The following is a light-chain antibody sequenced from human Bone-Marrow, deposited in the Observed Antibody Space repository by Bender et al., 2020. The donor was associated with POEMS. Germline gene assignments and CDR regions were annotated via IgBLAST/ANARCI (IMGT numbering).Light chain of an antibody. J-gene: IGLJ2*01. CDR3: CSYAGSSTFVV. V-gene: IGLV2-8*01. CDR1: GSDIGGYNY. CDR2: EVT. Sequence: QSALTQPPSASGSLGQSVTISCTGTGSDIGGYNYVSWYQQHPGKAPKLIIYEVTKRPSGVPDRFSGSKSGSTASLTVSGLQADDEADYYCCSYAGSSTFVVFGGGTKLTVL.